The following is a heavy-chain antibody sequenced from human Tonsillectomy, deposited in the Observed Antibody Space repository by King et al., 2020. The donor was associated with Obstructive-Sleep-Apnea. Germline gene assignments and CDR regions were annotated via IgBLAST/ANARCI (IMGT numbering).Heavy chain of an antibody. CDR1: DGSISSHY. D-gene: IGHD2-15*01. CDR2: IYYTGST. CDR3: ARWGPQYCIGGSCYSYFDY. J-gene: IGHJ4*02. Sequence: QLQESGPGLVKPSETLSLICTVSDGSISSHYWSWIRQPPGKGLEWIGYIYYTGSTSYNPSLKNLVSTSVDTSKNHFSRTLTSVTAADTAVYYCARWGPQYCIGGSCYSYFDYWGQGTLVTVSS. V-gene: IGHV4-59*08.